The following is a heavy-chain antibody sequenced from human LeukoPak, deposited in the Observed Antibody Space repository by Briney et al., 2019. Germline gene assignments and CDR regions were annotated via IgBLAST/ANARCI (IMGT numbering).Heavy chain of an antibody. Sequence: GASVKVSCKASGYTFTSYYMHWVRQAPGQGLEWMGRIIPIFGTANYAQKFQGRVTITTDESTSTAYMELSSLRSEDTAVYYCAKTFSGYGDYAYWGQGTLVTVSS. V-gene: IGHV1-69*05. CDR2: IIPIFGTA. J-gene: IGHJ4*02. D-gene: IGHD4-17*01. CDR1: GYTFTSYY. CDR3: AKTFSGYGDYAY.